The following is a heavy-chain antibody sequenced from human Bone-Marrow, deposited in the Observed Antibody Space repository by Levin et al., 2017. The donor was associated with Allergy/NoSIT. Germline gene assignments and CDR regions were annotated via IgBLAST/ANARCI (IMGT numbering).Heavy chain of an antibody. CDR3: ARDSRSGYCFDY. V-gene: IGHV3-53*01. CDR2: IYSGGST. Sequence: GESLKISCAASGFTVSSHYMSWVRQAPGKGLEWVSVIYSGGSTYYADSVKGRFTISRDNSKNTLYLQMNSLRAEDTAMYYCARDSRSGYCFDYWGQGTLVTVSS. D-gene: IGHD3-3*01. CDR1: GFTVSSHY. J-gene: IGHJ4*02.